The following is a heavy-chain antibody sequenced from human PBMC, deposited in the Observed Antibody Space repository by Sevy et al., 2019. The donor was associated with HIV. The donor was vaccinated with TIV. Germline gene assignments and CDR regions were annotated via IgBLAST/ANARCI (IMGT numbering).Heavy chain of an antibody. CDR2: IKQDGSDK. CDR1: GFTFSDYC. Sequence: GGSLRFSCTASGFTFSDYCMSWVRQAPGKGLEWVANIKQDGSDKHYVDSVKGRFTISRDNAKNSLYLQMNSLRAGVTAVYYCARGVTTVTPFDYWGQGTLVTVSS. J-gene: IGHJ4*02. D-gene: IGHD4-17*01. CDR3: ARGVTTVTPFDY. V-gene: IGHV3-7*01.